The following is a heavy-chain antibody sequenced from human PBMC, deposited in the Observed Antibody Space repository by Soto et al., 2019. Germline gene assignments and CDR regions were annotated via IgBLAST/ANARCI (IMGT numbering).Heavy chain of an antibody. CDR2: IKSKTDGGTT. CDR1: GFTFSNAW. V-gene: IGHV3-15*07. Sequence: EVQLVESGGGLVKPGGSLRLSCAASGFTFSNAWMNWVRQAPGKGLEWVGRIKSKTDGGTTDYAAPVNGRFTISRDDSKNTLYLQMNRLKTEDTAMYYYTTVKDYDFWSGYANYYGMDVWGQGTTVTVSS. J-gene: IGHJ6*02. CDR3: TTVKDYDFWSGYANYYGMDV. D-gene: IGHD3-3*01.